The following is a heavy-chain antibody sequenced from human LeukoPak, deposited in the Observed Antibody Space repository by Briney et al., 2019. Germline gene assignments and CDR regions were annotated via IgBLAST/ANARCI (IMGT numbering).Heavy chain of an antibody. J-gene: IGHJ4*02. V-gene: IGHV3-33*01. CDR1: GFTFSSYG. CDR3: ARDQDYGGNSGLDY. Sequence: PGGSLRLSCAASGFTFSSYGMPWVRQAPGKGLEWVAVIWYDGSNKYYADSVKGRFTISRDNSKNTLYLQMNSLRAEDTAVYYCARDQDYGGNSGLDYWGQGTLVTVSS. D-gene: IGHD4-23*01. CDR2: IWYDGSNK.